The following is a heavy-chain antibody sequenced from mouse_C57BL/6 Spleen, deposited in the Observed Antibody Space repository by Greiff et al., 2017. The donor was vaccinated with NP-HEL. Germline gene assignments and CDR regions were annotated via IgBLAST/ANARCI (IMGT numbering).Heavy chain of an antibody. CDR1: GFTIKDYY. J-gene: IGHJ2*01. V-gene: IGHV14-2*01. CDR2: IDPEAGET. D-gene: IGHD1-1*01. CDR3: AWGYGSSYGYFDY. Sequence: VQLQQSGAELVQPGASVKLSCTASGFTIKDYYMHWVKQRTEQGLEWIGRIDPEAGETKYAPKFQGKATITADTSSNTAYLQLSSLTSEETAVYYCAWGYGSSYGYFDYWGQGTTLTVSA.